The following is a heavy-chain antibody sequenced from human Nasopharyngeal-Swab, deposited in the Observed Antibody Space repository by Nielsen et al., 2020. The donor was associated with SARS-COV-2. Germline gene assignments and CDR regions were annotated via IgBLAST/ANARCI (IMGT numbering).Heavy chain of an antibody. D-gene: IGHD5-24*01. CDR2: IYYSGST. J-gene: IGHJ5*02. V-gene: IGHV4-39*01. CDR3: ARHERRWLQLRISWFDP. CDR1: GGSISSSSYY. Sequence: GSLRLSCTVSGGSISSSSYYWGWIRQPPGKELEWIGSIYYSGSTYYNPSLKSRVTISVDTSKNQFSLKLSSVTAADTAVYYCARHERRWLQLRISWFDPWGQGTLVTVSS.